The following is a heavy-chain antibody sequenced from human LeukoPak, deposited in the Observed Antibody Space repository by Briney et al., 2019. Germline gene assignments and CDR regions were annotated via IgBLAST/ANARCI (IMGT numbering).Heavy chain of an antibody. Sequence: GGSLRLSCVASGFTFSSYWMSWVRQAPGKGLEWLANINQDGSEKYYVDSVKGRFTISRDNAKNSMYLQMNSLRAEDTAVYYCAREGSSSSSWYSSYLGQGTLVTVTS. CDR2: INQDGSEK. D-gene: IGHD6-13*01. J-gene: IGHJ4*02. CDR3: AREGSSSSSWYSSY. V-gene: IGHV3-7*04. CDR1: GFTFSSYW.